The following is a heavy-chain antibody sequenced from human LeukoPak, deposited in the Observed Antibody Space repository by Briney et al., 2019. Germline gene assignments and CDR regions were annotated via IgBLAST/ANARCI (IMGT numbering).Heavy chain of an antibody. CDR2: IDHSGST. V-gene: IGHV4-30-2*01. J-gene: IGHJ6*02. D-gene: IGHD3-10*01. CDR3: ARDRGYYGSGSPSRYYYYGMDV. Sequence: PSETLSSTCAVPGGSITSGGYAWCWIRQPPGKGLEWIGYIDHSGSTYYNPSLKSRVTIPVDRSKVQFSLKLSSVTAADTAVYYCARDRGYYGSGSPSRYYYYGMDVWGQGTTVTVSS. CDR1: GGSITSGGYA.